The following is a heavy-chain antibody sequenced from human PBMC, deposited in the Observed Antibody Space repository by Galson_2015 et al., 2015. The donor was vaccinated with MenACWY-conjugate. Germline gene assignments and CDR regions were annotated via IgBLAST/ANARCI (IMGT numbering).Heavy chain of an antibody. D-gene: IGHD1-26*01. Sequence: SLRLSCAASGFTFDDYAMHWVRHAAGKGLEWVSGISWNSGSIGYADPVKGRFTISRDNAKNSLYLQMNSLRAEDTALYYCAKDMASIVGATTADDYYYYGMDVWGQGTTVTVSS. CDR2: ISWNSGSI. CDR3: AKDMASIVGATTADDYYYYGMDV. CDR1: GFTFDDYA. J-gene: IGHJ6*02. V-gene: IGHV3-9*01.